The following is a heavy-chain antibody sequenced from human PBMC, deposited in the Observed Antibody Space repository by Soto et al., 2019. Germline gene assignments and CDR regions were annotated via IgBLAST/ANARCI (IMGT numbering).Heavy chain of an antibody. Sequence: SETLSLTCTVSCGSISSSSYYWGWIRQPPGKGLEWIGSIYYSGSTYYNPSLKSRVTISVDTSKNQFSLKLSSVTAADTAVYYCARGDSITIFGVVTNDYWGQGTLVTVSS. D-gene: IGHD3-3*01. CDR1: CGSISSSSYY. CDR3: ARGDSITIFGVVTNDY. V-gene: IGHV4-39*01. CDR2: IYYSGST. J-gene: IGHJ4*02.